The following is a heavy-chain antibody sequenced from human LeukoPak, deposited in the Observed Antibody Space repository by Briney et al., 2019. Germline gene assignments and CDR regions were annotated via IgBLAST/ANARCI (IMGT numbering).Heavy chain of an antibody. Sequence: PGGSLSLSCAPSALTVSGNSVAWIRQIPGEGLEWVSAIYYGGSTFYADSVEGRFIISRDTSKNTWTLQMNSLRVEDTAVYYCARVAKDCGGDCFADYWGQGTLVTVSS. D-gene: IGHD2-21*01. CDR2: IYYGGST. CDR3: ARVAKDCGGDCFADY. J-gene: IGHJ4*02. V-gene: IGHV3-66*01. CDR1: ALTVSGNS.